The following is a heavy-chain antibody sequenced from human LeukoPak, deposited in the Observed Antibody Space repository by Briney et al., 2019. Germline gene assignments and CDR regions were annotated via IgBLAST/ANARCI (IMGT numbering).Heavy chain of an antibody. V-gene: IGHV3-48*01. CDR3: ARCSSWYLEYFQL. CDR2: ISSSSSTI. J-gene: IGHJ1*01. D-gene: IGHD6-13*01. Sequence: PGGSLRLSCAASGFTFSSYAMSWVRQAPGKGLEWVSYISSSSSTIYYADSVKGRFTISRDSAKKSLYLQMNSLTVEDTAVYYCARCSSWYLEYFQLWGQGTLVTVSS. CDR1: GFTFSSYA.